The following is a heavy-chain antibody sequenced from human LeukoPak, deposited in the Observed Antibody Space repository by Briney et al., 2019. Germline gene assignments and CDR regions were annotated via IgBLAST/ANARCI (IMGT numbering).Heavy chain of an antibody. Sequence: GGSLRLSCAASGFTFSSYGMHWVRQAPGKGLEWVACIRYDGSNKYYADSVKGRFTISRDNSKNTLYLQMNSLRAEDTAVYYCARSSLGPRKNYYYYMDVWGKGTTVTVSS. D-gene: IGHD6-6*01. CDR1: GFTFSSYG. V-gene: IGHV3-30*02. CDR2: IRYDGSNK. CDR3: ARSSLGPRKNYYYYMDV. J-gene: IGHJ6*03.